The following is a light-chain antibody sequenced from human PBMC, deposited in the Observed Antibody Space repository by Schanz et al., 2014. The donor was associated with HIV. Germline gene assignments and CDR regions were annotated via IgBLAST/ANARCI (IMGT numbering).Light chain of an antibody. CDR1: QSVNTNY. J-gene: IGKJ1*01. CDR3: QQYGGSPT. CDR2: DAS. V-gene: IGKV3-20*01. Sequence: EIVLTQSPGTLSLSPGERATLSCRASQSVNTNYLAWYQQRPGQAPRLLIYDASSRAAGIPDRFSGSGSGSAFTLIISRLEPADIAVYYCQQYGGSPTFGQGTKVEIK.